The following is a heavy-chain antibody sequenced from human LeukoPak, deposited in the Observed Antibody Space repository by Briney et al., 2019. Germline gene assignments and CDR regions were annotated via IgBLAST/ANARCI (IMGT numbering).Heavy chain of an antibody. J-gene: IGHJ4*02. CDR3: ARDGDVSGYSD. V-gene: IGHV3-7*01. CDR2: IKQDGSEK. Sequence: GGSLRLSCAGSGFTFSPYWMSWVRQAPGKGLEWVANIKQDGSEKYYVDSVKGRFAISRDNAKNSLCLQMNSLRAEDTAVYYCARDGDVSGYSDWGQGTPVTVSS. D-gene: IGHD3-22*01. CDR1: GFTFSPYW.